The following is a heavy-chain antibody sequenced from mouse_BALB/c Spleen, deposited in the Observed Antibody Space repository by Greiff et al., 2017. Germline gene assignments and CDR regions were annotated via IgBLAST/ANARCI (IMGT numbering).Heavy chain of an antibody. V-gene: IGHV2-9*02. D-gene: IGHD3-3*01. Sequence: QVQLKQSGPGLVAPSQSLSITCTVSGFSLTSYGVHWVRQPPGKGLEWLGVIWAGGSTNYNSALMSRLSISKDNSKSQVFLKMNSLQTDDTAMYYCAREMGQYFDVWGAGTTVTVSS. CDR1: GFSLTSYG. J-gene: IGHJ1*01. CDR2: IWAGGST. CDR3: AREMGQYFDV.